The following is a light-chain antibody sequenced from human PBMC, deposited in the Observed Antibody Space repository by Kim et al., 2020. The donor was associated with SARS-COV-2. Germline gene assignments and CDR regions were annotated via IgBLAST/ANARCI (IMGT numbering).Light chain of an antibody. CDR1: SLRSYY. CDR3: NSRDSSGIRV. V-gene: IGLV3-19*01. Sequence: VALGQTVRITCQGDSLRSYYASWYQQKPGQAPVLVIYGKNNRPSGIPDRFSGSSSGNTASLTITGAQAEDEADYYCNSRDSSGIRVFGGGTQLTVL. J-gene: IGLJ3*02. CDR2: GKN.